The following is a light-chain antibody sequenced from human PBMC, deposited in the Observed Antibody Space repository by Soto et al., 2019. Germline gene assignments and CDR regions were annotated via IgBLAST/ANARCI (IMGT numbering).Light chain of an antibody. CDR3: SSYATRGTNVI. J-gene: IGLJ2*01. CDR1: NSDVGAYPY. Sequence: QSVLTQPASVSGSPGQSITISCTGTNSDVGAYPYVSWYQQHPGNAPKLLIYEVADRPSGVSDRFSGSKSGNTASLTISALQAEDEAVYYCSSYATRGTNVIFGGGTQLTVL. V-gene: IGLV2-14*03. CDR2: EVA.